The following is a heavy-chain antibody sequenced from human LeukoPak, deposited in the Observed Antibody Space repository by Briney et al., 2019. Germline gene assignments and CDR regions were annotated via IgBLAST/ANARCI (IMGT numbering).Heavy chain of an antibody. Sequence: GGSLRLSCAASGFTFSSYEMNWLRQAPGKGLEWVSYISSSGSTIYYADSVKGRFTISRDNAKNSLYLQTNSLRAEDTAVYYCARDRGVVAGTPLYYFDYWGQGTLVTVSS. CDR3: ARDRGVVAGTPLYYFDY. CDR1: GFTFSSYE. D-gene: IGHD6-19*01. V-gene: IGHV3-48*03. J-gene: IGHJ4*02. CDR2: ISSSGSTI.